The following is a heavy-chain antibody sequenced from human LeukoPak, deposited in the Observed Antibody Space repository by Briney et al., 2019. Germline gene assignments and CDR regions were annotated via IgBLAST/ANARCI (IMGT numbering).Heavy chain of an antibody. CDR3: ARSTSYHFDS. CDR2: IYAGGAA. Sequence: GGSLRLSCAASGFTFNTYWMHWVRQAPGKGLEWVSVIYAGGAAYYADYVKGRFTISRDTSNNTLILQMHSLGVDDTAVYYCARSTSYHFDSWGQGTLVTVSS. V-gene: IGHV3-53*01. J-gene: IGHJ4*02. D-gene: IGHD2-2*01. CDR1: GFTFNTYW.